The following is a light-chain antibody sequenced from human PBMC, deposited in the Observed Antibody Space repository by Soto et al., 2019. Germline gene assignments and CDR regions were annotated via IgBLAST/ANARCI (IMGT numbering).Light chain of an antibody. CDR1: QSISSN. J-gene: IGKJ5*01. CDR2: GAS. V-gene: IGKV3-15*01. Sequence: EIVMTQSPATLSVSPGERATLPCRASQSISSNLAWYQQKPGQAPRLLIYGASTRATGIPARFSGSGSGTEFTLTISSLQSEDFAVYDCQQYNNWPPITFGQGTRLEIK. CDR3: QQYNNWPPIT.